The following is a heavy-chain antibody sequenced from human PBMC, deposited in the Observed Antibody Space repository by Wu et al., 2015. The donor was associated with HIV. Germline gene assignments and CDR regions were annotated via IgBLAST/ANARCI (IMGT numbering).Heavy chain of an antibody. CDR3: VRGARYAGSYYSNI. CDR1: GGTFATYA. CDR2: IIPIFGTT. J-gene: IGHJ4*02. V-gene: IGHV1-69*05. D-gene: IGHD1-26*01. Sequence: QVQLVQSGAELRKPGSSVKVSCKASGGTFATYATNWVRQAPGQGLEWMGWIIPIFGTTDFAQKFQGRVTVTTDEFTGTTYMDLRRLRVDDTALYFCVRGARYAGSYYSNIWGQGTLVTVSS.